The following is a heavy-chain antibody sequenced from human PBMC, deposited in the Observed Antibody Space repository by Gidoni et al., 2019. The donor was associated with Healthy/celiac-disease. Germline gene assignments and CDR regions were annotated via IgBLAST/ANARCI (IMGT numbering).Heavy chain of an antibody. CDR2: IPSDGINK. CDR3: ARGGCSSTSCSDFDY. J-gene: IGHJ4*02. V-gene: IGHV3-30-3*01. Sequence: QVQLVESGGGVVQPGRSLRLSCSASGFTFSSFAMHWVRQAPGKGLEWVAVIPSDGINKDYADSVKGRFTISRDNSKNTLYLQMNSLRAEETAVYYCARGGCSSTSCSDFDYWGQGTLVTVSS. D-gene: IGHD2-2*01. CDR1: GFTFSSFA.